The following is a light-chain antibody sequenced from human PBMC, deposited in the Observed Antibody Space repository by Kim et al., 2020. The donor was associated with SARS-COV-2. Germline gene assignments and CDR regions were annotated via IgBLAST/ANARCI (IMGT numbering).Light chain of an antibody. Sequence: DIQMTQSPSSLSASVGDRVTITCQASQDISNYLNWYQQKPGKAPKLLIYDASNLETGVPSSFSGSGSGTDFTFTISSLQPEDIATYYCQQYDNLITFGQGTRLEIK. CDR1: QDISNY. V-gene: IGKV1-33*01. J-gene: IGKJ5*01. CDR3: QQYDNLIT. CDR2: DAS.